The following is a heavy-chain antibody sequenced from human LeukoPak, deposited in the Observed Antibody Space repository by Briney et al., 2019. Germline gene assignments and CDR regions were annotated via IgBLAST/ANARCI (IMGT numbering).Heavy chain of an antibody. Sequence: GASVKVSCKATGYTFTSYGISWVRQAPGQGLEWMGWISAYNGSTNYAQKLQGRVTMTTDTSTSTVYMELRSLRSDDMAVYYCARDDCTNGVCYKGDYWGQGTLVTVSS. CDR3: ARDDCTNGVCYKGDY. CDR1: GYTFTSYG. CDR2: ISAYNGST. V-gene: IGHV1-18*03. D-gene: IGHD2-8*01. J-gene: IGHJ4*02.